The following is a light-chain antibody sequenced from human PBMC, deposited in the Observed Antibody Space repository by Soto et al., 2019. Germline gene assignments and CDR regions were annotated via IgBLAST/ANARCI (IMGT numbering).Light chain of an antibody. J-gene: IGKJ5*01. CDR2: LGS. V-gene: IGKV2-28*01. CDR3: MQALQTPT. Sequence: TVMTQSPLSLPVTPGEPASISCRSSQSLLHSNGYNYLDWYLQKPGQSPQLLIYLGSNRASGVPDRFSGSGSGTDFTLKISRVEAEDIGVYYCMQALQTPTFGQGTRLEIK. CDR1: QSLLHSNGYNY.